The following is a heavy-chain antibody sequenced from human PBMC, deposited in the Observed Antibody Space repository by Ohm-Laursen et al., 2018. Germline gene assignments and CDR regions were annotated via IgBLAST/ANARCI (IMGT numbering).Heavy chain of an antibody. D-gene: IGHD2-15*01. CDR1: GFTFSSYW. V-gene: IGHV3-74*01. CDR2: INSDGSST. CDR3: AKGHCSGGRCNSVYYYFDL. J-gene: IGHJ2*01. Sequence: GSLRLSCSATGFTFSSYWMHWVRQAPGKGLVWVSRINSDGSSTSYADSVKGRFTISRDNAKNTLYLQMNSLRAEDTAVYYCAKGHCSGGRCNSVYYYFDLWGRGALVTVSS.